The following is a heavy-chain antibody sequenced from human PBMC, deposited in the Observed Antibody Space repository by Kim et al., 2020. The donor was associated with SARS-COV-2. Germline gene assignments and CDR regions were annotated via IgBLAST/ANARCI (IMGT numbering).Heavy chain of an antibody. CDR2: ISYDGSNK. CDR1: GFTFSSYG. Sequence: GGSLRLSCAASGFTFSSYGMHWVRQAPGKGLEWVAVISYDGSNKYYADSVKGRLTISRDNSKNTLYLQMNSLRAEDTAVYYCAKGQADYDSSGYYYGGHYFDDWGQGTLVTVSS. D-gene: IGHD3-22*01. V-gene: IGHV3-30*18. J-gene: IGHJ4*02. CDR3: AKGQADYDSSGYYYGGHYFDD.